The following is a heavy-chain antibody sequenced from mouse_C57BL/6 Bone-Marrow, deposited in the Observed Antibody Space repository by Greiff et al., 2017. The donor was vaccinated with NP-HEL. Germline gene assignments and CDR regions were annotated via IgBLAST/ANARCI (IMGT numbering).Heavy chain of an antibody. V-gene: IGHV14-4*01. CDR1: GFNIKDDY. J-gene: IGHJ2*01. CDR2: IDPENGDT. D-gene: IGHD2-4*01. CDR3: TTSDYDYDEDY. Sequence: EVHLVESGAELVRPGASVKLSCTASGFNIKDDYMHWVKQRPEQGLEWIGWIDPENGDTEYASQFQGKATITADTSSNTAYLQLSSLTSEDTAVYYCTTSDYDYDEDYWGQGTTLTVSS.